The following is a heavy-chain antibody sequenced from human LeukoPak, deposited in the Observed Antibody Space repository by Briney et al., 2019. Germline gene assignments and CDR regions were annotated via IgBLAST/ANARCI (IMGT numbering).Heavy chain of an antibody. CDR1: GGSISSYY. V-gene: IGHV4-59*01. Sequence: SETLSLTCTVSGGSISSYYWSWIRRPPGEGLEWIGYIYHSGSSDYNPSLKSRVTISVDTSKNQFSLKLGSVTAADTGVYYCAGGKPAAGYGMDVWGQGTLVTVSS. CDR2: IYHSGSS. J-gene: IGHJ6*02. D-gene: IGHD6-13*01. CDR3: AGGKPAAGYGMDV.